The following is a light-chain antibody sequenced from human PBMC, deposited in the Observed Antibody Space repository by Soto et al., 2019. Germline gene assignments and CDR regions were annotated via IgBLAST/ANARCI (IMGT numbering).Light chain of an antibody. Sequence: EIVLTQSPGTLSLSPGERATLSCRASQSVSSNYLAWYQQKPGQAPRLLIYDASSRATGIPVRFSGSGSGTYFTLTISRLEAEDFAVYFCQQFGRSPPMYTFGQGTKLEIK. CDR3: QQFGRSPPMYT. CDR1: QSVSSNY. J-gene: IGKJ2*01. V-gene: IGKV3-20*01. CDR2: DAS.